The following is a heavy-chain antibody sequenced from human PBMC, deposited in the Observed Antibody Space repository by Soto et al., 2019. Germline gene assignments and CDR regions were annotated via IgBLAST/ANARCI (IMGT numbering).Heavy chain of an antibody. V-gene: IGHV3-30-3*01. CDR3: ARQGARYNPFHFDY. CDR1: GFTFSSYA. Sequence: QVQLVESGGGVVQPGRSLRLSCAASGFTFSSYAMHWVRQAPGKGLEWVAVISYAGSNKYYADSVKGRFTISRDNSKNTLYLQMNSLRAEDTAVYYCARQGARYNPFHFDYWGQGTLVTVSS. J-gene: IGHJ4*02. D-gene: IGHD1-20*01. CDR2: ISYAGSNK.